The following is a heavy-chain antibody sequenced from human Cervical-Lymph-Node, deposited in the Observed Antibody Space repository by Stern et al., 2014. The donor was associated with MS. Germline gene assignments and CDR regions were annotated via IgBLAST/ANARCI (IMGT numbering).Heavy chain of an antibody. Sequence: VQLEESGGGLVKPGGSLRLSCAASGFTFSDYYMSWIRQAPGKGLEWVSYISSSSSYTNYADSVKGRFTISRDNAKNSLYLQMNSLRAEDTAVYYCARDIPEAAAGPFDYWGQGTLVTVSS. CDR2: ISSSSSYT. CDR1: GFTFSDYY. CDR3: ARDIPEAAAGPFDY. D-gene: IGHD6-13*01. V-gene: IGHV3-11*06. J-gene: IGHJ4*02.